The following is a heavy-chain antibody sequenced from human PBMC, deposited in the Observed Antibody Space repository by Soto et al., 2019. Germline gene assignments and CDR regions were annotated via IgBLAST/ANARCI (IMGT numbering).Heavy chain of an antibody. D-gene: IGHD1-26*01. CDR1: GYTLTTYD. CDR3: AGIVQPRYYYGMDV. J-gene: IGHJ6*02. V-gene: IGHV1-8*01. CDR2: MNPNSGNT. Sequence: ASVEGSCKASGYTLTTYDINWVRQATGQGLEWMGWMNPNSGNTGYAPKFQGRVTMTRNTSISTAYMELSRLRSEDTAVYYCAGIVQPRYYYGMDVWGQGTTVTVSS.